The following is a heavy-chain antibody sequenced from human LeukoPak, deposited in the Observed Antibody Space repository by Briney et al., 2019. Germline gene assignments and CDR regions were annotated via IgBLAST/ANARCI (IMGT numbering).Heavy chain of an antibody. Sequence: ASVKVSCKASGYTFTGYDMHWVRQAPGQGLEWMGWINPNSGGTNYAQKFQGRVTMTRDTSISTAYMELSRLRSDDTAVYYCATARWLQSPFLDYWGQGTLVTVSS. J-gene: IGHJ4*02. CDR3: ATARWLQSPFLDY. CDR1: GYTFTGYD. V-gene: IGHV1-2*02. D-gene: IGHD5-12*01. CDR2: INPNSGGT.